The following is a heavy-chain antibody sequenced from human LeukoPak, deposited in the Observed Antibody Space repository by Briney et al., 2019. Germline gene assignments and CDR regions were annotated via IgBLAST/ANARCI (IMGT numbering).Heavy chain of an antibody. D-gene: IGHD1-14*01. V-gene: IGHV4-59*01. Sequence: PSVTLSLTCTVSGGSISSYYWSWIRQPPGKGLEWIGYIFYSGTTNYNPSLKSRITMSVDTSKNQFSLKLSSVTAADTAVYYCARGAGSPFDYWGQGTLVTVSS. J-gene: IGHJ4*02. CDR3: ARGAGSPFDY. CDR1: GGSISSYY. CDR2: IFYSGTT.